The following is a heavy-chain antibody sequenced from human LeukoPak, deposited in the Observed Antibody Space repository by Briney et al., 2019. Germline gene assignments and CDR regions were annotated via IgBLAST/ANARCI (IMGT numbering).Heavy chain of an antibody. CDR3: IRSMDV. Sequence: GGSLRPSCAASGFTFSNYWMNWVRQAPGKGLEWVANIKQDGSEKYYVDSVKGRFTISRDNAQNSLYLQMNSLRAEDTAVYYCIRSMDVWGQGTMVTVSS. D-gene: IGHD3-3*02. CDR2: IKQDGSEK. CDR1: GFTFSNYW. V-gene: IGHV3-7*01. J-gene: IGHJ6*02.